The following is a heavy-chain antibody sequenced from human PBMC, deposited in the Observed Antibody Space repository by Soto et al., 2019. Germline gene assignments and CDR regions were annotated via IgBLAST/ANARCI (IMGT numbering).Heavy chain of an antibody. CDR3: AGVTSEDRSTVSGVVMGTMDV. CDR2: IYHSGST. D-gene: IGHD3-3*01. Sequence: QVQLQESGPGLVKFSQTLSLTCTVSGGSIRTTRYYWSWIRQHPGKGLEWIAYIYHSGSTYYNPSLKSRVVTPVETYSNQFSLRLSSVTAADTAVYYCAGVTSEDRSTVSGVVMGTMDVWGQGTTVTVSS. CDR1: GGSIRTTRYY. V-gene: IGHV4-31*03. J-gene: IGHJ6*02.